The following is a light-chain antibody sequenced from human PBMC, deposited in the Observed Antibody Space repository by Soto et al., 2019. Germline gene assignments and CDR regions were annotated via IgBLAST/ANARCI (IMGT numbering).Light chain of an antibody. CDR1: STDVGGYNH. V-gene: IGLV2-14*01. CDR3: SSYTTSSTRV. Sequence: QSALTQPASVSGSPGQSITISCTGTSTDVGGYNHVSWYQQHPGKAPKFIIYEVSHRPSGVSNRFSGSKSGNTASLTISGLQAEDEADYYCSSYTTSSTRVFGTGTKLTVL. CDR2: EVS. J-gene: IGLJ1*01.